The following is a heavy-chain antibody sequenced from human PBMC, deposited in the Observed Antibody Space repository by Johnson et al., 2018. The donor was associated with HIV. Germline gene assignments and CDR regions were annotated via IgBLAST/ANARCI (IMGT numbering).Heavy chain of an antibody. Sequence: VQLVESGGGLVQPGGSLRLSCAASGFTFSSYAMSWVRQPPGKGLGWVSVIYSGGSTYSADSVKGRFTISRDNSKNTLYLQMNSLRAEDTAVYYCARDPFTQALDAFDIWGQGTMVTVSS. CDR1: GFTFSSYA. J-gene: IGHJ3*02. CDR3: ARDPFTQALDAFDI. V-gene: IGHV3-66*01. CDR2: IYSGGST.